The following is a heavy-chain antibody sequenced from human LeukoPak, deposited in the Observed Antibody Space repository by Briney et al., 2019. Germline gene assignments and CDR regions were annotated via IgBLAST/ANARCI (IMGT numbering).Heavy chain of an antibody. CDR3: AKDISGVEGSSWYGSYYGMDV. V-gene: IGHV3-74*01. CDR1: GFTFSDYW. CDR2: INADEDRA. J-gene: IGHJ6*02. D-gene: IGHD6-13*01. Sequence: PGGSLRLSCAASGFTFSDYWMHWVRQAPGKGLVWVSHINADEDRAAYADSVKGRFTISRDSARNTLYLQMNSLRAEDTAVYYCAKDISGVEGSSWYGSYYGMDVWGQGTTVTVSS.